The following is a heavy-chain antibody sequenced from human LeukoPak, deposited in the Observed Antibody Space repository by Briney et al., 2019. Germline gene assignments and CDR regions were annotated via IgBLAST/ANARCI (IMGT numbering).Heavy chain of an antibody. Sequence: ASVKVSCKASGYTFTGYYMHWVRQAPGQGLEWMGRINPNSGGTNYAQKFQGRVTMTRDTSISTAYMELSSLRSEDTAVYYCARDRSWYYGSGSYNPLGCWGQGTLVTVSS. CDR1: GYTFTGYY. CDR3: ARDRSWYYGSGSYNPLGC. J-gene: IGHJ4*02. D-gene: IGHD3-10*01. V-gene: IGHV1-2*06. CDR2: INPNSGGT.